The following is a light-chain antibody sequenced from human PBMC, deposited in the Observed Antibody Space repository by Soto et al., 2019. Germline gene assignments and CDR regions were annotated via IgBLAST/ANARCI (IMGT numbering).Light chain of an antibody. J-gene: IGLJ1*01. Sequence: QSVLTQPASVSVAPGQSITISCTGTSSDIGKYIYVPWYQQYPGKVPNLIIYDVSNRPSGVSNRFSGSKSGNTASLTISGLQAEDEADYYCRSFTGISTPSVFGTGTKVTVL. V-gene: IGLV2-14*01. CDR2: DVS. CDR1: SSDIGKYIY. CDR3: RSFTGISTPSV.